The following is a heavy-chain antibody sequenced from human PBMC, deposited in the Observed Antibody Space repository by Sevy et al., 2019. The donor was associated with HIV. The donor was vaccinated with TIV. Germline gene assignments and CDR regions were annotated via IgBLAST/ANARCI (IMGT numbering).Heavy chain of an antibody. CDR1: GFTFSSYS. CDR2: ISSSSSYI. D-gene: IGHD2-21*02. CDR3: ARHQIGGRRLGGDHGMDV. J-gene: IGHJ6*02. Sequence: GGSLRLSCAASGFTFSSYSMNWVRQAPGKGLEWVSSISSSSSYIYYADSVKGRFTISRDNAKNSLYLQMNSLRAEDTAVYYCARHQIGGRRLGGDHGMDVWGQGTTVTVSS. V-gene: IGHV3-21*01.